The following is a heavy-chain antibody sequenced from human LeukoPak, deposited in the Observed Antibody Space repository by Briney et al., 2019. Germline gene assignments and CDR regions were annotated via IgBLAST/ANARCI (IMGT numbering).Heavy chain of an antibody. CDR3: ARGYSSGYFDY. CDR2: IIPIFGTA. V-gene: IGHV1-69*13. CDR1: GGTFSSYA. D-gene: IGHD6-25*01. Sequence: GASVKVSCKASGGTFSSYAISWVRQAPGQGLEWMGGIIPIFGTANYAQKFQGRVTTTADESTSTAYTELSSLRSEDTAVYYCARGYSSGYFDYWGQGTLVTVSS. J-gene: IGHJ4*02.